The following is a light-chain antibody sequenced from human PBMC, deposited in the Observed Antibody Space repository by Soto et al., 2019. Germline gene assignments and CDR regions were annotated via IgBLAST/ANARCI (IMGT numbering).Light chain of an antibody. J-gene: IGKJ2*01. CDR2: DAS. V-gene: IGKV1-5*03. CDR3: QQYSSLVT. CDR1: QSINTW. Sequence: DIQMTQSPSTLSASVGDRVTITFRASQSINTWLAWYQQKPGKAPKLLIYDASGLESGVPSRFSGSGSGTEFTLTISGLQPDDFATYYCQQYSSLVTCGQGTKGDIK.